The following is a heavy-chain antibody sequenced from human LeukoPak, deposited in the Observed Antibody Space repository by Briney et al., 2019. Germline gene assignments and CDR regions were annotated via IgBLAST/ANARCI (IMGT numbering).Heavy chain of an antibody. V-gene: IGHV3-33*06. CDR3: AKDEYSSGWAGGYFDY. D-gene: IGHD6-19*01. CDR2: IWYDGSNK. CDR1: GFTFSSYG. J-gene: IGHJ4*02. Sequence: GGSLRLSCAASGFTFSSYGMHWVRQAPGKGLEWVAVIWYDGSNKYYADSVKGRFTIFRDNSKNTLYLQMNSLRAEDTAVYYCAKDEYSSGWAGGYFDYWGQGTLVTVSS.